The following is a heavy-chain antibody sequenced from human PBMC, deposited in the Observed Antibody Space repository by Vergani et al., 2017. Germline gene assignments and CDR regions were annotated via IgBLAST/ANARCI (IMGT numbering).Heavy chain of an antibody. D-gene: IGHD2-2*01. Sequence: QVQLVESGGGVVQPGRSLRLSCAASGFTFSSYGMHWVRQAPGKGREWVAVIWYDGSNKYYADSVKGRFTISRDNSKNTLYLQMNSLRAEDTAVYYCARDRWIVPAAITHYYYMDVWGKGTTVTVSS. V-gene: IGHV3-33*01. CDR1: GFTFSSYG. CDR2: IWYDGSNK. J-gene: IGHJ6*03. CDR3: ARDRWIVPAAITHYYYMDV.